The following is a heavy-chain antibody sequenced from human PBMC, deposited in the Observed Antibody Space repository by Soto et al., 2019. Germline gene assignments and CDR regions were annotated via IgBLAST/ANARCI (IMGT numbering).Heavy chain of an antibody. Sequence: KESGPTLVKPTQTLTLTCTFSGFSLSTSGVGVGWIRQPPGKALEWLALIYWNDDKRYSPSLKSRLTITKDTSKNQVDLTMTIMDPVDTATYYCEHSLLLWFGELLSDFFDFWCQGPLVTVSS. V-gene: IGHV2-5*01. J-gene: IGHJ4*02. CDR2: IYWNDDK. CDR3: EHSLLLWFGELLSDFFDF. CDR1: GFSLSTSGVG. D-gene: IGHD3-10*01.